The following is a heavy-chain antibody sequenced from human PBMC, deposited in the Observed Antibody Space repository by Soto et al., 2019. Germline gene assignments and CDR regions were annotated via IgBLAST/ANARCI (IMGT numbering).Heavy chain of an antibody. CDR1: GFTFSSYA. Sequence: EVQLLESGGGLVQPGGSLRLSCAASGFTFSSYAMRWVRQAPVKGLEWVSAISCGGGSTYYADSVKGRFTISRDNSKNTLYLQMNSLRAEDTAVYYCARRGSGSYYDYWGQGTLVTVSS. CDR2: ISCGGGST. J-gene: IGHJ4*02. CDR3: ARRGSGSYYDY. D-gene: IGHD1-26*01. V-gene: IGHV3-23*01.